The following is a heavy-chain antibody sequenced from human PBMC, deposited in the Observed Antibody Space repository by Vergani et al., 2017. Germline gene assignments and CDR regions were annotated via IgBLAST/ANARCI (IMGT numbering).Heavy chain of an antibody. CDR2: IIPIFGTE. D-gene: IGHD4-17*01. J-gene: IGHJ6*03. CDR3: AGAPTGTTPGPYYYYYMDV. CDR1: GGTFSSYA. V-gene: IGHV1-69*12. Sequence: QVQLVQSGAEVKKPGSSVKVSCKASGGTFSSYAISWVRQAPGQGLEWMGGIIPIFGTENYAQKFQGRVTMTADESTSTAYMELSSLRSEYTAVYYCAGAPTGTTPGPYYYYYMDVWGKGTTVTVSS.